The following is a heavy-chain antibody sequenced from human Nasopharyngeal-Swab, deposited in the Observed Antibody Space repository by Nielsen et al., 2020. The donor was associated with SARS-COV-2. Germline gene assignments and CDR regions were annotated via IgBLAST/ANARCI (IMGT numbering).Heavy chain of an antibody. J-gene: IGHJ4*02. Sequence: SETLSLTCTVSGGSISSSSYYWGWIRQPPGKGLEWIGSIYYSGSTYYNPSLKSRVTISVDTSKNQFSLKPSSVTAADTAVYYCARLVSGWYEVEYWGQGTLVTVSS. CDR2: IYYSGST. D-gene: IGHD6-19*01. CDR1: GGSISSSSYY. V-gene: IGHV4-39*01. CDR3: ARLVSGWYEVEY.